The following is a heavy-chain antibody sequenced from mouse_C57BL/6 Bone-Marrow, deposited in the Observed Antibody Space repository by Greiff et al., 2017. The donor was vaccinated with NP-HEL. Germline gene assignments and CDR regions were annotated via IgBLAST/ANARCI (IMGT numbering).Heavy chain of an antibody. J-gene: IGHJ4*01. Sequence: EVKLMESGPGLVKPSQTVFLTCTVTGISITTGNYRWSWIRQFPGNKLEWIGYIYYNGTITYNPSLTSRTTITRDTPKNQFFLEMNSLTAEDTATYYCARGSYNYAMDYWGQGTSVTVSS. CDR1: GISITTGNYR. D-gene: IGHD1-1*02. CDR2: IYYNGTI. CDR3: ARGSYNYAMDY. V-gene: IGHV3-5*01.